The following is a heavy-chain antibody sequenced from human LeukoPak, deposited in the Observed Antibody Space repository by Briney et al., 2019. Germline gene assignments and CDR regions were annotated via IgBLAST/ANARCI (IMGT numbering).Heavy chain of an antibody. Sequence: SGGSLRLSCAASGFTFSNYWVHWVRQAPGEGLVWVSRINRDGSTTNYADSVKGRFTVSRDNAKNTLNLQMNSPRAEDTAVYYCARDRKSGESSEIDFWGQGTLVTVSS. D-gene: IGHD3-10*01. V-gene: IGHV3-74*01. CDR1: GFTFSNYW. CDR3: ARDRKSGESSEIDF. CDR2: INRDGSTT. J-gene: IGHJ4*02.